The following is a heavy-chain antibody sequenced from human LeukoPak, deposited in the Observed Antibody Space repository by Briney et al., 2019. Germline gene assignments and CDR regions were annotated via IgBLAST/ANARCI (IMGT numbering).Heavy chain of an antibody. CDR3: AKVMIWGEGWFDP. D-gene: IGHD3-10*01. CDR2: ISVSSAST. CDR1: GFTFSNYA. Sequence: RGSPSLSCAASGFTFSNYAMSWVRQAPGKGLEWVSGISVSSASTYYADSVKGRFTISRDISNNTLYLQMNSLRGEDTAVYYCAKVMIWGEGWFDPWGQGTLVTASS. J-gene: IGHJ5*01. V-gene: IGHV3-23*01.